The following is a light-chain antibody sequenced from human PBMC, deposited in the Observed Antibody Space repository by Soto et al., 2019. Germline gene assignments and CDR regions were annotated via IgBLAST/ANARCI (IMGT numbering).Light chain of an antibody. Sequence: QSALTQPASVSGSPGQSITISCTGTSSDVGGYNYVSWYQQYPDKAPKLMIYDVSNRPSGVSARFSGSKSGNTASLTISGLQAEDEADYYCSSFTSDKTLVFGGGTKVTVL. CDR3: SSFTSDKTLV. CDR2: DVS. CDR1: SSDVGGYNY. V-gene: IGLV2-14*01. J-gene: IGLJ2*01.